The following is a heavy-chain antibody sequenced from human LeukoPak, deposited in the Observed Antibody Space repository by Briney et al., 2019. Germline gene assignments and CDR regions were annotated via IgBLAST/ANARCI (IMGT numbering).Heavy chain of an antibody. J-gene: IGHJ3*02. D-gene: IGHD3-3*01. CDR2: INHSGST. V-gene: IGHV4-34*01. Sequence: SETLSLTCAVYGGSFSGYYGSWIRQPPGKGREWIGEINHSGSTNYNTSLKRRVTIPVATSKKQLSLKLSSVTAADTAVYYCARGGGNYDFGSGYYAYAFDISGQGTMVTVSS. CDR3: ARGGGNYDFGSGYYAYAFDI. CDR1: GGSFSGYY.